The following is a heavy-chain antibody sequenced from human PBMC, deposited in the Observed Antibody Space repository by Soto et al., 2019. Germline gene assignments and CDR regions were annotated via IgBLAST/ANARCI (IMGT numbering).Heavy chain of an antibody. V-gene: IGHV3-21*01. CDR1: GFTFSSYS. J-gene: IGHJ4*02. CDR2: ISSSSSYI. Sequence: GGSLRLSCAASGFTFSSYSMNWVRQAPGKGLEGVSSISSSSSYIYYADSVKGRFTISRDNAKNSLYLQMNSLRAEDTAVYYCARDQAFSYYDSSGYSHFDYWGQGTLVTVSS. D-gene: IGHD3-22*01. CDR3: ARDQAFSYYDSSGYSHFDY.